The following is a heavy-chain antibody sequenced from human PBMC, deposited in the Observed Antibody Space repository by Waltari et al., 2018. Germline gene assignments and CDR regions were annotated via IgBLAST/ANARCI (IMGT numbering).Heavy chain of an antibody. CDR3: ANSLGGSSWYYFDY. CDR1: GGSISSSSYY. CDR2: IDYSGST. V-gene: IGHV4-39*07. Sequence: QLQLQESGPGLVKPSETLSLTCTVSGGSISSSSYYWGWTRQPPGKGLEWIGSIDYSGSTYYNPSLKSRVTISVDTSKNQFSLKLSSVTAADTAVYYCANSLGGSSWYYFDYWGQGTLVTVSS. D-gene: IGHD6-13*01. J-gene: IGHJ4*02.